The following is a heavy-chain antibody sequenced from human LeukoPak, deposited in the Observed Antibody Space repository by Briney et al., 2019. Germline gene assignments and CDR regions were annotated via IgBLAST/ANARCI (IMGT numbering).Heavy chain of an antibody. CDR2: ISYDGSNK. V-gene: IGHV3-30*18. CDR3: AKDLSSGWTNRSDP. D-gene: IGHD6-19*01. J-gene: IGHJ5*02. Sequence: PGRSLRLSCAASGFTFSSYGMHWVRQAPGKGLEWVAVISYDGSNKYYADSVKGRFTISRDNSKNTLYLQMNSLRAEDTAVYYCAKDLSSGWTNRSDPWGQGTLVTVSS. CDR1: GFTFSSYG.